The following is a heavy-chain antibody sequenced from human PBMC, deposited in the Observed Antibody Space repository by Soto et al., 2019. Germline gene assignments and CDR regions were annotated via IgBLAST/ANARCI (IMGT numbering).Heavy chain of an antibody. CDR3: AMTDLDYYYGMDV. CDR1: GGSISSSSYY. V-gene: IGHV4-39*01. J-gene: IGHJ6*02. CDR2: IYYSGST. Sequence: SETLSLTCTVSGGSISSSSYYWGWIRQPPGKGLEWIGSIYYSGSTYCNPSLKSRVTISVDTSKNQFSLKLSSVTAADTAVYYCAMTDLDYYYGMDVWGQGTTVTVSS.